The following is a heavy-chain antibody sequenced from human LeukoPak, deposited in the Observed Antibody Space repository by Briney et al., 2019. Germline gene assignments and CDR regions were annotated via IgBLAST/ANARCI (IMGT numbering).Heavy chain of an antibody. V-gene: IGHV2-5*02. CDR3: ARTLGYCSSTSCYRSTYFDY. CDR2: IYWDDDK. CDR1: GFSLSTSGVG. D-gene: IGHD2-2*02. J-gene: IGHJ4*02. Sequence: SGPTLVNPTQTLTLTCTFSGFSLSTSGVGVGWIRQPPGKALEWLALIYWDDDKRYSPSLKSRLTITKDTSKNQVVLTMTNMDPVDTATYYCARTLGYCSSTSCYRSTYFDYWGQGTLVTVSS.